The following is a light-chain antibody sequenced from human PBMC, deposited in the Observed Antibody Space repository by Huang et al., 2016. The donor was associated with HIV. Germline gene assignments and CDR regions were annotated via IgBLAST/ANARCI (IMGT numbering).Light chain of an antibody. CDR1: QSISSY. V-gene: IGKV1-39*01. CDR2: AAS. CDR3: QQSYSSPLYT. Sequence: DIQMTQSPSSLSASVGDRVTITYRASQSISSYLNWYQQKPGKAPKLLIYAASSLQSGVPSRFSGTGSGTDCTLTISSLQPEDFATYYCQQSYSSPLYTFGQGTKLEIK. J-gene: IGKJ2*01.